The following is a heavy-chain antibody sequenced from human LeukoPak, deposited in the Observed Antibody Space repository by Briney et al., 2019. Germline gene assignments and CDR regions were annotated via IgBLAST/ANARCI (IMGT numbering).Heavy chain of an antibody. J-gene: IGHJ4*02. CDR1: GGSFSGYY. CDR2: INHSGST. V-gene: IGHV4-34*01. D-gene: IGHD6-25*01. Sequence: PSETLSLTCAVYGGSFSGYYWSWIRQPPGKGLEWIGEINHSGSTNYNPSLKSRVTISVDTSKNQFSLKLSSVTAADTAVYYCAGAADGYYFDYWGQGTLVTVSS. CDR3: AGAADGYYFDY.